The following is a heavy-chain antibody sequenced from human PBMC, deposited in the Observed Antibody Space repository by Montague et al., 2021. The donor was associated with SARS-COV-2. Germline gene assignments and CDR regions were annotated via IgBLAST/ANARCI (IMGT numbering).Heavy chain of an antibody. CDR2: IYSSGST. D-gene: IGHD2-15*01. J-gene: IGHJ4*02. Sequence: SETLSLTCTVSGGSISNYYWSWIRQPAGKGLEWIGRIYSSGSTNYNPSLKSRIPISVDTSKNQFSLKLSSVTAADTAIYYCARDYSHCRGGSCEFDYWGQGTLVTVSS. CDR3: ARDYSHCRGGSCEFDY. V-gene: IGHV4-4*07. CDR1: GGSISNYY.